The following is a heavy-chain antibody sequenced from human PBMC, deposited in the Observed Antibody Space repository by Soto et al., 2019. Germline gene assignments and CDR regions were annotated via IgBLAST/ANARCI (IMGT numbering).Heavy chain of an antibody. J-gene: IGHJ3*02. CDR3: ARESRCVNGACGNVFDI. CDR2: FYYSWST. V-gene: IGHV4-59*12. CDR1: GGSISTYY. D-gene: IGHD2-8*01. Sequence: QVQLQESGPGLVTPSETLSLTCTVSGGSISTYYWTWIRQSPEKGLEWLGNFYYSWSTNYSPSLNTRLTISLDTSKNQFSLKLRSVTAADTAVYYCARESRCVNGACGNVFDIWGRGTKVTVSS.